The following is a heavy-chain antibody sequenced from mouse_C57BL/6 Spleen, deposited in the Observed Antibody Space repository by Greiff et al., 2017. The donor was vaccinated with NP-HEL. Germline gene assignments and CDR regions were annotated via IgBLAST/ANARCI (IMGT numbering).Heavy chain of an antibody. J-gene: IGHJ1*03. Sequence: DVKLQESGPGLVKPSQSLSLTCSVTGYSITSGYYWNWIRQFPGNQLEWMGYISYDGSNNYNPSLKNRISITRDTSKNQLFLKLNSVTTEDTATYYCARNVDGYYPYWYFDVWGTGTTVTVSS. CDR3: ARNVDGYYPYWYFDV. CDR1: GYSITSGYY. D-gene: IGHD2-3*01. CDR2: ISYDGSN. V-gene: IGHV3-6*01.